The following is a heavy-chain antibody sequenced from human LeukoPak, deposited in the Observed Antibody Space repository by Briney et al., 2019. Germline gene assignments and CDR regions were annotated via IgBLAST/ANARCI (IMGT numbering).Heavy chain of an antibody. J-gene: IGHJ3*02. CDR3: ARHFQWLMVRGVIAFDI. CDR2: INPSGGST. CDR1: GYTFTSYY. Sequence: GASVKVSCKASGYTFTSYYMHWVRQAPGQGLEWMGIINPSGGSTSYAQKFQGRVTMTRDTSTSTVYMELSSLRSEDTAVYYCARHFQWLMVRGVIAFDIWGQGTMVTVSS. D-gene: IGHD3-10*01. V-gene: IGHV1-46*01.